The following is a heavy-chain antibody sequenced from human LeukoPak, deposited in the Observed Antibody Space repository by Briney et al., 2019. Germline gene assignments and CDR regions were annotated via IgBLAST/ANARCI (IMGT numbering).Heavy chain of an antibody. D-gene: IGHD5-12*01. V-gene: IGHV3-48*04. CDR1: GFTFSSYS. CDR2: ISSTATI. Sequence: QPGGSLRLSCAASGFTFSSYSMNWVRQAPGKGLEWVSYISSTATIYYADFLKGRFTISRDNAKNSLYLQMNSLRAEDTAVYYCARDGSHRNSGYDSWGQGTLVTVSS. CDR3: ARDGSHRNSGYDS. J-gene: IGHJ5*01.